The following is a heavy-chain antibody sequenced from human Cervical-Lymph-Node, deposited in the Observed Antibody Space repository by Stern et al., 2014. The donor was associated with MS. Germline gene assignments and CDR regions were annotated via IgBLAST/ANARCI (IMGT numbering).Heavy chain of an antibody. CDR1: GFTFDDHA. V-gene: IGHV3-9*01. D-gene: IGHD6-19*01. CDR3: VKDVDSSIAVSFDY. Sequence: EVQLVESGGGLVQPGGSLRLSLAASGFTFDDHAMQWVRPSPAKGLELVAGISWNSGAIAYSASVKGRFTISRDNAKNSLFLQMNSLRPEDTALYYCVKDVDSSIAVSFDYWGQGTQVTVSP. CDR2: ISWNSGAI. J-gene: IGHJ4*02.